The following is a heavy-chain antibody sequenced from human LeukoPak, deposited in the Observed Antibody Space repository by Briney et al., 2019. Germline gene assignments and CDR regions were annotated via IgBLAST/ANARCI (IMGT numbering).Heavy chain of an antibody. CDR1: GFTFSSYA. V-gene: IGHV3-23*01. D-gene: IGHD7-27*01. CDR3: AKGSKNWGSYYIDY. J-gene: IGHJ4*02. Sequence: PGGSLRLSCAASGFTFSSYALSWVRQAPGKGLEWVSAISGSGGSTYYADSVKGRFTISRDNSKNTLYLQMNSLRAEDTAVYYCAKGSKNWGSYYIDYWGQGTLVTVSS. CDR2: ISGSGGST.